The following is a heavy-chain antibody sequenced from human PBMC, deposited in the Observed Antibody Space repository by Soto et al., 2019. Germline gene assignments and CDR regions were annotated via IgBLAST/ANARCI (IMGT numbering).Heavy chain of an antibody. J-gene: IGHJ6*03. CDR3: AKAPTARPDFYFYMDV. CDR1: GFTFSTYA. D-gene: IGHD6-25*01. V-gene: IGHV3-23*01. Sequence: GGSLRLSCAASGFTFSTYAITWVRQAPGKGPEWVSSISDSGDTTYYADSVKGRFTISRDNSKNTLFLQMDSLRAEDTAVFYCAKAPTARPDFYFYMDVWGKGTMVTVSS. CDR2: ISDSGDTT.